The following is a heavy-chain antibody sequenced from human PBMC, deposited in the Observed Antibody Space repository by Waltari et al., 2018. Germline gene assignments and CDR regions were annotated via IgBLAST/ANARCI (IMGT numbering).Heavy chain of an antibody. CDR3: AKGRAFIVVAIASTTWFDP. D-gene: IGHD2-15*01. Sequence: EVQVLESGGGLVQPGGSLRLSCAASGFAFRNYAMTWVRRAPGKGLEWVSGISGSGGSKYYADTVKDRFTISRDNSKNTLYLQMDSLRVDDTAVYYCAKGRAFIVVAIASTTWFDPWGQGTLVTVSS. J-gene: IGHJ5*02. V-gene: IGHV3-23*01. CDR2: ISGSGGSK. CDR1: GFAFRNYA.